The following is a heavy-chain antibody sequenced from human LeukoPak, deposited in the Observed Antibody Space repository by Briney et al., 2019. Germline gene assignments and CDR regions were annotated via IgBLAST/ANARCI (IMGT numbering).Heavy chain of an antibody. J-gene: IGHJ5*02. V-gene: IGHV4-39*07. D-gene: IGHD6-19*01. CDR3: AGSSGWYFGVRWFDP. Sequence: PSETLSLTCTVSGGSISSSSYYWGWIRQPPGKGLEWIGSIYYSGSTYYNPSLKSRVTISVDTSKNQFSLKLSSVTAADTAVYYCAGSSGWYFGVRWFDPWGQGTLVTVSS. CDR1: GGSISSSSYY. CDR2: IYYSGST.